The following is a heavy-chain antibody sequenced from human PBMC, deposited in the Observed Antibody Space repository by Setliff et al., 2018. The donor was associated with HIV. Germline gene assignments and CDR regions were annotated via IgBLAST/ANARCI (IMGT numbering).Heavy chain of an antibody. CDR1: GYTFTSYY. J-gene: IGHJ5*02. CDR2: INPTGGKT. V-gene: IGHV1-46*01. D-gene: IGHD3-3*01. Sequence: ASVKVSCKASGYTFTSYYIYWVRQAPGQGLEWMGIINPTGGKTNYAQKFQGRVTMTRDTSTSTVYMELSSLRSDDTAVYYCAREGGPFGAAAYNWFDPWGQGTPVPVSS. CDR3: AREGGPFGAAAYNWFDP.